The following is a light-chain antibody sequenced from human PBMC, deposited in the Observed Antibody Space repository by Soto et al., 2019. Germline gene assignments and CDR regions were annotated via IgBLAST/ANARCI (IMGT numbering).Light chain of an antibody. J-gene: IGKJ4*01. CDR2: GAS. Sequence: DIQMTQSPSSLSASVGSRVNITCRTSQSINIYLNWYQQKVGEPPRLLIFGASNLQSGVPSRFSGSGVGTHFTLTISSLKAEDFANYYCQQGYTKYTLTFAGGTKVDIK. CDR1: QSINIY. CDR3: QQGYTKYTLT. V-gene: IGKV1-39*01.